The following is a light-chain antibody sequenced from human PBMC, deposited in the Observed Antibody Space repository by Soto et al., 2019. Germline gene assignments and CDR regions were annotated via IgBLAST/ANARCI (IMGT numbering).Light chain of an antibody. Sequence: DIVMTQSPLSLPVTPGEPASISCRSSQSLLHSDGYNYLDWYVQMPGQSPRLLIYLGSKRASGNPDRFSGSGSGTDFNLKVSRVEAGDDGVYYCMEGGQPLPMFGARNKVVIK. V-gene: IGKV2-28*01. CDR2: LGS. J-gene: IGKJ4*02. CDR3: MEGGQPLPM. CDR1: QSLLHSDGYNY.